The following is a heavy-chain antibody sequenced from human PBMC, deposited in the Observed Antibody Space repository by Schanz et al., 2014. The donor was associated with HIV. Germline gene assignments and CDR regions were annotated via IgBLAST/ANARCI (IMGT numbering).Heavy chain of an antibody. CDR1: GFNFNSYG. CDR3: AKDRNYYESKYRGKGNYYYYYGMDV. Sequence: QGHLVESGGGVVQPGRSLRLSCVASGFNFNSYGMHWVRQAPGKGLEWVAVTSYDGTKKHYADSVKGRFTISRDNSKNSLTLLIKSLRAEDAAVYYGAKDRNYYESKYRGKGNYYYYYGMDVWGQGTTVTVSS. V-gene: IGHV3-30*18. J-gene: IGHJ6*02. CDR2: TSYDGTKK. D-gene: IGHD3-22*01.